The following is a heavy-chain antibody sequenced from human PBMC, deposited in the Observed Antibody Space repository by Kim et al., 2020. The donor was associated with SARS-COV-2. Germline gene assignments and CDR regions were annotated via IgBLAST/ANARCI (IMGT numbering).Heavy chain of an antibody. CDR3: ARGWWYSSGWYSWFDP. CDR2: ISYDGSNK. V-gene: IGHV3-33*05. CDR1: GFTFSSYG. J-gene: IGHJ5*02. Sequence: GGSLRLSCAASGFTFSSYGMHWVRQAPGKGLEWVAVISYDGSNKYYADSVKGRFTISRDNSKNTLYLQMNSLRAEDTAVYYCARGWWYSSGWYSWFDPWGQGTLVTVSS. D-gene: IGHD6-19*01.